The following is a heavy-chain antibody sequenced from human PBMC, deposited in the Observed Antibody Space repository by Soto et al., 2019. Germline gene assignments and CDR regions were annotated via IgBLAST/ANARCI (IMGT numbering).Heavy chain of an antibody. Sequence: EVQLVESGGGLVQPGRSLRLSCAAIGFTFEDHAMHWIRQVPGKGLEWVAGINWNSGITGYADSVKGRFTISRDNANNSRHLEMNSLKSEDTALYYCAKGRGALTVVSNWFDPWGQGTLVTVSS. V-gene: IGHV3-9*01. CDR1: GFTFEDHA. D-gene: IGHD3-22*01. CDR3: AKGRGALTVVSNWFDP. J-gene: IGHJ5*02. CDR2: INWNSGIT.